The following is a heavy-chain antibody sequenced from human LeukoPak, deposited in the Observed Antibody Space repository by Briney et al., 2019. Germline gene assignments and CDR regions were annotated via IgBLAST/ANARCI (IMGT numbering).Heavy chain of an antibody. D-gene: IGHD3-22*01. CDR1: GGSFSGYY. CDR2: INHSGST. V-gene: IGHV4-34*01. CDR3: ARARTRYYYDSSGYYYVGLDYFDY. J-gene: IGHJ4*02. Sequence: SETLSLTCAVYGGSFSGYYWSWIRQPPGKGLEWIGEINHSGSTNYNPSLKSRVTISVDTSKNQFSLKLSSVTAADTAVYYCARARTRYYYDSSGYYYVGLDYFDYWGQGTLVTVSS.